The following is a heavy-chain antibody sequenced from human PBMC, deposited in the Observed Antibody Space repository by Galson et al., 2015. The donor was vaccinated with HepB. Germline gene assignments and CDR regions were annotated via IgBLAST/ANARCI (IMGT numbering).Heavy chain of an antibody. CDR2: IKSKTDGGTT. CDR3: TTEGIAVPGDLFDY. D-gene: IGHD6-19*01. V-gene: IGHV3-15*07. J-gene: IGHJ4*02. CDR1: GFTFSNAW. Sequence: SLRLSCAASGFTFSNAWMNWVRQAPGKGLEWVGRIKSKTDGGTTDYAAPVKGRFTISRDDSKNTLYLQMNSLKTEDTAVYYCTTEGIAVPGDLFDYWGQGTLVTVSS.